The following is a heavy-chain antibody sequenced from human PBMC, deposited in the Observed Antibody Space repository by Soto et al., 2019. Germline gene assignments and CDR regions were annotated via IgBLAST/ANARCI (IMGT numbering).Heavy chain of an antibody. J-gene: IGHJ4*02. CDR1: GFIFNSRY. CDR3: ARVEIGSYDF. CDR2: MNQDGSDK. Sequence: GGSLRLSCAASGFIFNSRYMSWVRQAPGKGLEWVANMNQDGSDKRYVDSVKGRFTVSRDNAKNSLYLQMNSLRAEDTAVYYCARVEIGSYDFWGQGTLVTVSS. D-gene: IGHD1-26*01. V-gene: IGHV3-7*01.